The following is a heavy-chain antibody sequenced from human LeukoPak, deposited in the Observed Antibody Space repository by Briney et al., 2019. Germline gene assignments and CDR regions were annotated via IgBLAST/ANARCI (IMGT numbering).Heavy chain of an antibody. D-gene: IGHD3-3*01. V-gene: IGHV3-30-3*01. CDR3: ARDRGNYDFWSGYCFDP. CDR2: ISYDGSNK. J-gene: IGHJ5*02. Sequence: GGSPRLSCAASGFTFSSYAMHWVRQAPGKGLEWVAVISYDGSNKYYADSVKGRFTISRDNSKNTLYLQMNSLRAEDTAVYYCARDRGNYDFWSGYCFDPWGQGTLVTVSS. CDR1: GFTFSSYA.